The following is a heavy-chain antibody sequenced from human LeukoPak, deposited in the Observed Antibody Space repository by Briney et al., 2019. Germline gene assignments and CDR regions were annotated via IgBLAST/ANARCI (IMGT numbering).Heavy chain of an antibody. CDR1: GYTFTSYG. Sequence: GASVKVSCKASGYTFTSYGISWVRQAPGQGLEWMGWISAYNGNTNYAQKLQGRVTMTTDTSTSTAYMELRSLRSDDTAVYYCARGVGYSSSSVSYYYYMDVWGKGTTVTVSS. D-gene: IGHD6-6*01. CDR2: ISAYNGNT. J-gene: IGHJ6*03. V-gene: IGHV1-18*01. CDR3: ARGVGYSSSSVSYYYYMDV.